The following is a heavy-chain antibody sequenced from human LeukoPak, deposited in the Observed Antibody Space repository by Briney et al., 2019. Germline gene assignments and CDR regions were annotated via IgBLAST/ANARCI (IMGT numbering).Heavy chain of an antibody. D-gene: IGHD3-22*01. J-gene: IGHJ4*02. CDR2: ISYDGSNK. CDR3: AKLDYYDTSVYYYDYFDY. V-gene: IGHV3-30-3*02. Sequence: GGSLRLSCAASGFTFSSYAMHWVRQAPGKGLEWVAVISYDGSNKYYADSVKGRFTISRDNSKNTLYLQMNSLRAEDTAVYYCAKLDYYDTSVYYYDYFDYWGQGTLVTVSS. CDR1: GFTFSSYA.